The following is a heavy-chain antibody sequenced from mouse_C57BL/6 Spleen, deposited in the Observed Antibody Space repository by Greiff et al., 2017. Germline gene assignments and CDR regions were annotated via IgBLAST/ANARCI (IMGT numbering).Heavy chain of an antibody. J-gene: IGHJ3*01. CDR2: ISYDGSN. D-gene: IGHD2-1*01. CDR1: GYSITSGYY. Sequence: EVHLVESGPGLVKPSQSLSLTCSVTGYSITSGYYWNWIRQFPGNKLEWMGYISYDGSNNYNPSLKNRISTTRDTSKNQFFLKLNSVTTEDTATYYCAPIYYGNSAWFAYWGQGTLVTVSA. CDR3: APIYYGNSAWFAY. V-gene: IGHV3-6*01.